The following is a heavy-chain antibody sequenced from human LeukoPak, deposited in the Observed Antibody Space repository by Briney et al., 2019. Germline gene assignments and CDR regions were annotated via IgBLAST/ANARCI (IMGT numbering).Heavy chain of an antibody. Sequence: PGGSLRLSCAASGFTFSTYAMYWVRQAPGKGLEWVAAISSDGGGKYYADSVKGRFTISRDNSKNTVYLQMNSLRTEDTAVYYCAKGVRKTYYYDSSGCEFDYWGPGTLVTVSS. CDR3: AKGVRKTYYYDSSGCEFDY. J-gene: IGHJ4*02. V-gene: IGHV3-30*18. CDR1: GFTFSTYA. D-gene: IGHD3-22*01. CDR2: ISSDGGGK.